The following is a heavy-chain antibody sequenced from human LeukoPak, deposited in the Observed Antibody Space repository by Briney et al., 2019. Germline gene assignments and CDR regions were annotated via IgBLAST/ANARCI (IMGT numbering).Heavy chain of an antibody. CDR1: GLTVSDNY. D-gene: IGHD3-3*01. CDR2: IQPSGAT. J-gene: IGHJ4*02. CDR3: ASYDFWSGSSDY. V-gene: IGHV3-66*02. Sequence: GGSLRLSCAASGLTVSDNYMGWDRQAPGTGLDWVSIIQPSGATYYADSMKGRFTISRDNSKNTLYLQMNSLRAEETAVYYCASYDFWSGSSDYWGQGALVTVSS.